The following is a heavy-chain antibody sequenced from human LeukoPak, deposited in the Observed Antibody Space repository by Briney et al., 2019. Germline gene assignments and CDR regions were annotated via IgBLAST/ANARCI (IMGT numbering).Heavy chain of an antibody. CDR2: IIPILGTA. D-gene: IGHD6-13*01. CDR3: ASQVVRDSGFDY. CDR1: GGTFSSYA. Sequence: ASVKVSCKASGGTFSSYAISWVRQALGQGLEWMGGIIPILGTANYAQKFQGRVTITTDESTSTAYMELSSLRSEDTAVYYCASQVVRDSGFDYWGQGTLVTVSS. J-gene: IGHJ4*02. V-gene: IGHV1-69*05.